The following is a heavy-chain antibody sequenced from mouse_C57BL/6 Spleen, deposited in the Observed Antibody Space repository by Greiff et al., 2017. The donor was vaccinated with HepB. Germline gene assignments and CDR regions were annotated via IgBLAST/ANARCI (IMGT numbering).Heavy chain of an antibody. D-gene: IGHD2-5*01. CDR3: ARDSNYAWFAY. CDR2: ISSGSSTI. V-gene: IGHV5-17*01. CDR1: GFTFSDYG. J-gene: IGHJ3*01. Sequence: EVQWVESGGGLVKPGGSLKLSCAASGFTFSDYGMHWVRQAPEKGLEWVAYISSGSSTIYYADTVKGRFTISRDNAKNTLFLQMTSLRSEDTAMYYCARDSNYAWFAYWGQGTLVTVSA.